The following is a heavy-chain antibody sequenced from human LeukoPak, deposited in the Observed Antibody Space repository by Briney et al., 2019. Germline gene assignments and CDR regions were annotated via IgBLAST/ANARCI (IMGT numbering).Heavy chain of an antibody. CDR1: GFTVSSNY. V-gene: IGHV3-53*01. J-gene: IGHJ6*02. CDR3: AKDISVVTMIIVAGGGMDV. D-gene: IGHD3-22*01. CDR2: IYSGGST. Sequence: GGSLRLSCAASGFTVSSNYMSWVRQAPGKGLEWVSVIYSGGSTYYADSVKGRFTISRDNSKNTLYLQMSSLRAEDTAVYYCAKDISVVTMIIVAGGGMDVWGQGTTVIVSS.